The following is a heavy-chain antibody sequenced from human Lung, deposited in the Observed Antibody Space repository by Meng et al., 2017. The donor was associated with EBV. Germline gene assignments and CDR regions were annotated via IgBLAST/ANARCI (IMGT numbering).Heavy chain of an antibody. CDR3: ARAPGNWNFDS. V-gene: IGHV4-4*02. D-gene: IGHD1-20*01. CDR1: SGTISSNNN. CDR2: IYHNENT. J-gene: IGHJ4*02. Sequence: ARLQYSGPSLVKPSGTLTLPLTVSSGTISSNNNLTWFRQSPGKGLEWIGEIYHNENTNYNPSIMSRVTMSLDKSKNHFSLNLRSVTAADTAVYFCARAPGNWNFDSWGQGTLVTVSS.